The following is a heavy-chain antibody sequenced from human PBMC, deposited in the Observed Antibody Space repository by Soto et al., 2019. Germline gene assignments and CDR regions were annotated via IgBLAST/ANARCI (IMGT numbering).Heavy chain of an antibody. V-gene: IGHV4-30-4*01. CDR3: ARERVPSYIHHTWFDS. CDR1: GGSISSGDYY. Sequence: SETLSLTCTVSGGSISSGDYYWSWLRQSPGKGLEWIGYNYYSGSTYYNPTLKSPVTISIDTSKNQFSLKLSSVTAADTAVYYCARERVPSYIHHTWFDSWGQGTLVTVSS. J-gene: IGHJ5*01. D-gene: IGHD3-10*01. CDR2: NYYSGST.